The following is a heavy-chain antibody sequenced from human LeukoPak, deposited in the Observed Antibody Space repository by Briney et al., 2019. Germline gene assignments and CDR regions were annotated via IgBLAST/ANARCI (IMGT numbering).Heavy chain of an antibody. V-gene: IGHV5-51*01. CDR1: GYSFTSYW. CDR2: IYPGDSDT. Sequence: GEPLKVSCKGYGYSFTSYWICWVREKPAKSLEWMGIIYPGDSDTRYSPSFQGQVTISADKSISTAYLQWSSLKASDTAMYYCALLRGYSSGWGQGTLVTVSS. J-gene: IGHJ4*02. CDR3: ALLRGYSSG. D-gene: IGHD6-19*01.